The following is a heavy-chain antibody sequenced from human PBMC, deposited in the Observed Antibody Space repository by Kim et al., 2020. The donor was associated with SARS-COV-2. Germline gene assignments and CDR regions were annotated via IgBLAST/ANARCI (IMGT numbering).Heavy chain of an antibody. V-gene: IGHV1-2*02. J-gene: IGHJ4*02. Sequence: NNARKFQGRVTMTRDASINAACMELNRQRSDDTAVYYCARVSGYDIGVFDYWGQGTLVTVSS. CDR3: ARVSGYDIGVFDY. D-gene: IGHD5-12*01.